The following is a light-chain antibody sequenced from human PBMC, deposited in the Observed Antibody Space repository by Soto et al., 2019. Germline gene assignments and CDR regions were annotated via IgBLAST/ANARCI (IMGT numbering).Light chain of an antibody. CDR1: SGSVSTAYY. V-gene: IGLV8-61*01. CDR3: LLYMSSVWV. J-gene: IGLJ3*02. Sequence: QTVVTQEPSFSVSPGGTVTLTCGLTSGSVSTAYYPSWFQQTPGQAPRTLIFSTDTRSSGVPDRFSGSILGNKAALTITGAQADDESDYYCLLYMSSVWVFGGGPRSPS. CDR2: STD.